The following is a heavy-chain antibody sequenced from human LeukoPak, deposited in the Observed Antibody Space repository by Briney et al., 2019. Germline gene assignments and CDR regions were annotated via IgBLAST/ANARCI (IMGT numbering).Heavy chain of an antibody. CDR3: ARAREQLVLYYYYYMDV. CDR1: GSTFSDYY. CDR2: ISSSGSTI. D-gene: IGHD6-13*01. Sequence: PGGSLRLSCAASGSTFSDYYMSWIRQAPGKGLEWVSYISSSGSTIYYADSVKGRFTISRDNAKNSLYLQMNSLRAEDTAVYYCARAREQLVLYYYYYMDVWGKGTTVTVSS. J-gene: IGHJ6*03. V-gene: IGHV3-11*01.